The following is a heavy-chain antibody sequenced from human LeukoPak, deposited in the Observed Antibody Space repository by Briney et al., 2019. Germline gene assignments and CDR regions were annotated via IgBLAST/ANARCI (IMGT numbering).Heavy chain of an antibody. CDR2: INPNSGGT. D-gene: IGHD6-19*01. CDR3: ARGMIAVAGTDYYYYGMDV. V-gene: IGHV1-2*06. Sequence: ASVKVSCKASGYTFTGYYMHWVRQAPGQGLEWMGRINPNSGGTNYAQKFQGRVTMTRDTSISTAYMELSRLRSDDTAVYYCARGMIAVAGTDYYYYGMDVRGQGTTVTVSS. J-gene: IGHJ6*02. CDR1: GYTFTGYY.